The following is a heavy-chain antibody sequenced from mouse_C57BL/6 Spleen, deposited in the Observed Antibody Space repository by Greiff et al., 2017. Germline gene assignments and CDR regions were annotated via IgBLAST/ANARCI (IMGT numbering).Heavy chain of an antibody. CDR3: ARWEGYDGIDY. V-gene: IGHV1-64*01. CDR2: IHPNSGST. D-gene: IGHD2-2*01. J-gene: IGHJ2*01. CDR1: GYTFTSYW. Sequence: QVQLQQSGAELVKPGASVKLSCKASGYTFTSYWMHWVKQRPGQGLEWIGMIHPNSGSTNYNEKFKSKATLTVDKSSSTAYMQISSLTSEDSAVYYCARWEGYDGIDYWGQGTTLTVSS.